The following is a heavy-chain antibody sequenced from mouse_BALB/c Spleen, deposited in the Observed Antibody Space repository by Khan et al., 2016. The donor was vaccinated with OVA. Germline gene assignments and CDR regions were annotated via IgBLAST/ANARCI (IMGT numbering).Heavy chain of an antibody. CDR3: ARSGYGGFAY. Sequence: VQLQQSGPELVQPGDSMKISCKASGYSFTDYTMNWVKQSHGKNLEWIGLINPYNGDSTYNQKFKGKATFTIDRSSSTADMELLGLTSEDSEVSYCARSGYGGFAYWGQGTLVTVSA. CDR2: INPYNGDS. J-gene: IGHJ3*01. V-gene: IGHV1-20*01. D-gene: IGHD1-2*01. CDR1: GYSFTDYT.